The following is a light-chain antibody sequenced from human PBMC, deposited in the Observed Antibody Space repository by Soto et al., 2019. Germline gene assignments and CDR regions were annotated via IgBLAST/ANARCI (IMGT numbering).Light chain of an antibody. CDR3: QQSYSTLWT. V-gene: IGKV1-39*01. Sequence: DIQMTQSPSTLAASVGDTVTMTCRSSSKWLAWYQKKPGKTPKLLIYDVSNLERGVPPRFSGSTSGADFTLTISSLQPEDFATYYCQQSYSTLWTFGQGTKVDIK. CDR1: SSSKW. CDR2: DVS. J-gene: IGKJ1*01.